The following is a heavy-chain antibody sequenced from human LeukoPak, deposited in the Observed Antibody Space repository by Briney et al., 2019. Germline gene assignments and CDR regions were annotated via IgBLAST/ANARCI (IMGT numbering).Heavy chain of an antibody. J-gene: IGHJ6*02. V-gene: IGHV4-59*01. Sequence: PSETLSLTCTVSGGSISSYYWSWIRQPPGKGLEWIGYIYYSGSTNYNPSLKSRVTISVDTSKNQFSLKLSSVTAADTAVYYCARSRQQLVPPPTCGMDVWGQGTTVTVSS. D-gene: IGHD6-13*01. CDR1: GGSISSYY. CDR3: ARSRQQLVPPPTCGMDV. CDR2: IYYSGST.